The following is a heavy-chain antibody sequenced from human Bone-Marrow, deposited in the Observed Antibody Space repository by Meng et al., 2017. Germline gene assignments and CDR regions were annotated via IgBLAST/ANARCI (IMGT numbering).Heavy chain of an antibody. CDR2: ISYSGST. Sequence: SETLSLTCSVSGGSISGYFWSWIRQTPGKGLEWIGHISYSGSTKYDPSLKSRVTTSADTSKNQFSLKLSSVTAADTAVYYCARDGLSSWYYVLDYYYYGMDVWGEGTTVTSPQ. J-gene: IGHJ6*04. CDR1: GGSISGYF. V-gene: IGHV4-59*12. CDR3: ARDGLSSWYYVLDYYYYGMDV. D-gene: IGHD6-13*01.